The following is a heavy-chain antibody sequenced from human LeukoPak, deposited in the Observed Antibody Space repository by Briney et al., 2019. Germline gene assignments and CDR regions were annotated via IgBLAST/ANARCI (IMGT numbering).Heavy chain of an antibody. Sequence: ASVKVSCKASGYTFTGYYMHWVRQAPGQGLEWMGRINPNSGGTNYAQKFQGRVTMTRDTSISTAYMELSRLRSDVTAVYYCARQSVAGTGSGQDYWGQGTLVTVSS. CDR2: INPNSGGT. CDR1: GYTFTGYY. CDR3: ARQSVAGTGSGQDY. J-gene: IGHJ4*02. D-gene: IGHD6-19*01. V-gene: IGHV1-2*06.